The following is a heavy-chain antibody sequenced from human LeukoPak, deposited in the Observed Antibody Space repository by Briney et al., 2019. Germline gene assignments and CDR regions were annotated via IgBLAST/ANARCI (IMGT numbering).Heavy chain of an antibody. J-gene: IGHJ4*02. CDR1: GFTFSSYD. D-gene: IGHD4-17*01. CDR3: ARRGSNYGDSMDY. V-gene: IGHV3-64*01. Sequence: PGGSLRLSCAASGFTFSSYDMHWVCQAPGKGLEYVSAISSKGGSTYYANSVKGRFTISRDNSKNTLYLQMGSLRGEDMAVYYCARRGSNYGDSMDYWGQGTLVTVSS. CDR2: ISSKGGST.